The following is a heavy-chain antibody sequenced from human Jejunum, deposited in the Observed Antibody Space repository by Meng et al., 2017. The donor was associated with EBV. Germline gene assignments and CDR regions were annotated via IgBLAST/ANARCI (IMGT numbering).Heavy chain of an antibody. D-gene: IGHD1-26*01. CDR1: GGSISSSSYY. V-gene: IGHV4-39*07. J-gene: IGHJ4*02. CDR2: IFYSGST. CDR3: ARASGSYWY. Sequence: QLQLQESGPGLVKPSETLFLTWTVSGGSISSSSYYWGWIRQPPGKGLEWIGNIFYSGSTYYNPSLKSRVTISLDTSRNEFSLKLSSVTAADTAVYYCARASGSYWYWGQGTLVTVSS.